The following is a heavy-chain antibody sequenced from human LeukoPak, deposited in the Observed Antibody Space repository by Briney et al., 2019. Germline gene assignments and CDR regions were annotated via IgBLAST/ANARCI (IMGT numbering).Heavy chain of an antibody. J-gene: IGHJ4*02. CDR1: GFTFSNYW. CDR2: IKQDGSEK. CDR3: AKIPYDYVWGTSYYFDY. V-gene: IGHV3-7*03. D-gene: IGHD3-16*01. Sequence: PGGSLRLSCAASGFTFSNYWMSWVRQAPGKGLEWVANIKQDGSEKYYVDSVKGRFTISRDNAKNSLYLQMNSLRAEDTAVYYCAKIPYDYVWGTSYYFDYWGQGTLVTVSS.